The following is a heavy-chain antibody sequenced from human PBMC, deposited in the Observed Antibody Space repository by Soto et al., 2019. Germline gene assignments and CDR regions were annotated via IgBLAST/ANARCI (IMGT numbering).Heavy chain of an antibody. CDR3: ARGDQWLDY. J-gene: IGHJ4*02. D-gene: IGHD6-19*01. CDR1: GDSFSSNSAA. Sequence: SQTLSLTCVISGDSFSSNSAAWNWIRQSPSRGLEWLGRTYYRSKWSNDYAVSVKSRITINPDTSKNQLSLQVNSVIPEDTAVYYCARGDQWLDYWGQGTLVTVSS. V-gene: IGHV6-1*01. CDR2: TYYRSKWSN.